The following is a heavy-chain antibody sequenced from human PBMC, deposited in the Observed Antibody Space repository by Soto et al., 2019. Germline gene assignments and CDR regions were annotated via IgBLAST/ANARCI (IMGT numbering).Heavy chain of an antibody. V-gene: IGHV3-33*01. Sequence: QVQLVESGGGVVQPGRSLRLSCAACGFTFSSYGIHWVRQAPGKGLEWVAVIWYDGSNKYYSDSVKGRFTISRDNSKNTLYLQMSSLSAEDTAVYYCARTVGGGYYRFGAFDSWRQGTMVTVSS. J-gene: IGHJ3*02. CDR3: ARTVGGGYYRFGAFDS. D-gene: IGHD1-26*01. CDR1: GFTFSSYG. CDR2: IWYDGSNK.